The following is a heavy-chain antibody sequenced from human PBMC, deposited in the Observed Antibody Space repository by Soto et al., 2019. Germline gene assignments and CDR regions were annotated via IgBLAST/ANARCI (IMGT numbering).Heavy chain of an antibody. V-gene: IGHV4-59*08. Sequence: QVQLQESGPGLVKPSETLSLTCTVSGGTISSWYWSWIRQTPGKGLEWIGYIYYSGSTNCNPSLKSPVTISVDTSKNQFSLKLSSVTAADTALYYCARRYGSAIDYWGQGTLVTVSS. CDR1: GGTISSWY. CDR2: IYYSGST. D-gene: IGHD1-26*01. J-gene: IGHJ4*02. CDR3: ARRYGSAIDY.